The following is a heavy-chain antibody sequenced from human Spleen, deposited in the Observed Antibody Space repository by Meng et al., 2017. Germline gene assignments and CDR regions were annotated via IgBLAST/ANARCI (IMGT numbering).Heavy chain of an antibody. CDR1: RYTFTKYF. J-gene: IGHJ4*02. Sequence: ASVKVSCKASRYTFTKYFTQWVRQAPGQGLEWMGHINPDTGDTLYAQKFQGRVSMTGDTSISTAYVELSGLRSDDTAVYYCARDENISLGKLFGDYWGQGTLVTVSS. CDR2: INPDTGDT. CDR3: ARDENISLGKLFGDY. D-gene: IGHD2-21*01. V-gene: IGHV1-2*06.